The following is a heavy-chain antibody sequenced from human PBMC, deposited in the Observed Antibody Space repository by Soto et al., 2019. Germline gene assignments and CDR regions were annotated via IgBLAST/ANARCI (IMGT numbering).Heavy chain of an antibody. D-gene: IGHD2-15*01. CDR3: ARGLCSGGSCYGLIDY. Sequence: GGSLRLSCAASGFTFSSYAMHWVRQAPGKGLEYVSAISSNGGSTYYANSVKGRFTISRDNSKNTLYLQMGSLRAEDMAVYYCARGLCSGGSCYGLIDYWGQGTLVTVSS. J-gene: IGHJ4*02. CDR1: GFTFSSYA. CDR2: ISSNGGST. V-gene: IGHV3-64*01.